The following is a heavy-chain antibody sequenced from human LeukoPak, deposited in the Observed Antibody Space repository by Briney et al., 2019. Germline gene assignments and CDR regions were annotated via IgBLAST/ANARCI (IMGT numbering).Heavy chain of an antibody. CDR3: ARSRRRELLGTYFDY. V-gene: IGHV3-30*04. Sequence: GGSLRLSCAASEFSFSYYAMHWVRQAPGKGLEWVAVISYDGSNKYYADSVKGRFTISRDNSKNTLYLQMNSLRAEDTAVYYCARSRRRELLGTYFDYWGQGTLVTVSS. D-gene: IGHD1-26*01. CDR2: ISYDGSNK. CDR1: EFSFSYYA. J-gene: IGHJ4*02.